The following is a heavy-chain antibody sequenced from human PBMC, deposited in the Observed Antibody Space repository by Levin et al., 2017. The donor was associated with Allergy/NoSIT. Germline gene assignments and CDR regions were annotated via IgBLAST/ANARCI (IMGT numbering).Heavy chain of an antibody. CDR2: LYYSGST. CDR3: ARDQGSSGWYGWIDS. V-gene: IGHV4-59*01. D-gene: IGHD6-19*01. J-gene: IGHJ5*01. Sequence: ESLKISCTVSGDSISSYHWNWLRQPPGKELEWIGCLYYSGSTKYNPSLKSRVTISVDATKNQFSLKLSSVTAADTAVYYCARDQGSSGWYGWIDSWGQGTLVTVSS. CDR1: GDSISSYH.